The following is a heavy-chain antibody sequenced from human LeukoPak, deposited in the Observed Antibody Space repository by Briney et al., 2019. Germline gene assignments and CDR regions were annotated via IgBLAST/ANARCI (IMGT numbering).Heavy chain of an antibody. CDR1: GFPFSSYA. Sequence: GESLRLSCAASGFPFSSYAMSWVRQPPGKGLEWVSGVSGSGDTTYYADSVKGRFTISRDNSKNTLYLQMDSLRAEDAAVYYCAKSDYYDESGHPSSFEYWAQGTLVTVSS. V-gene: IGHV3-23*01. CDR3: AKSDYYDESGHPSSFEY. D-gene: IGHD3-16*01. J-gene: IGHJ4*02. CDR2: VSGSGDTT.